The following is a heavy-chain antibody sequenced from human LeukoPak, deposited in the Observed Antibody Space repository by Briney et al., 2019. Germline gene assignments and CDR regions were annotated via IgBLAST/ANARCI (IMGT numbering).Heavy chain of an antibody. V-gene: IGHV1-46*01. D-gene: IGHD3-22*01. Sequence: ASVKVSCKASGYTFTSYYMHWVRQAPGQGLEWMGIINPSGGSTSYAQKFQGRVTMTRDTSTSIVYMELSSLRSEDTAVYYCARAYYYDSSGYYDPYYFDYWGQGTLVTVSS. J-gene: IGHJ4*02. CDR3: ARAYYYDSSGYYDPYYFDY. CDR2: INPSGGST. CDR1: GYTFTSYY.